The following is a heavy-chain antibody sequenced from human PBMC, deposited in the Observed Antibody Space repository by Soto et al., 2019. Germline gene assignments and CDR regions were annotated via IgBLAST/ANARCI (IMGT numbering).Heavy chain of an antibody. Sequence: PGGSLRLSCAASGFTFSSYAMSWVRQAPGKGLEWVSAISGSGGSTYYADSVKGRFTISRDNSKNTLYLQMNSLRAEDTAVYYCAKDLKYYYDSSGYGGAFDIWGPGTMVTVSS. CDR3: AKDLKYYYDSSGYGGAFDI. J-gene: IGHJ3*02. CDR2: ISGSGGST. V-gene: IGHV3-23*01. CDR1: GFTFSSYA. D-gene: IGHD3-22*01.